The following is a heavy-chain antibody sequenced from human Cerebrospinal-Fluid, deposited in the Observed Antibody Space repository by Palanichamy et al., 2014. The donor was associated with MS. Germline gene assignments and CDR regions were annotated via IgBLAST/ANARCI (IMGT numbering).Heavy chain of an antibody. V-gene: IGHV1-18*01. CDR3: AVCSSTSCYGGYYYGMDV. Sequence: QVQLVQSGAEVKKPGASVKVSCKASGYTFPTYGISWVRQAPGQGLEWMGWINVYNGNTNYAQKFQGRVTMTTDTSTSTAYMELRSLRSDDTAVYYCAVCSSTSCYGGYYYGMDVWGQGTTVTVSS. CDR1: GYTFPTYG. J-gene: IGHJ6*02. CDR2: INVYNGNT. D-gene: IGHD2-2*01.